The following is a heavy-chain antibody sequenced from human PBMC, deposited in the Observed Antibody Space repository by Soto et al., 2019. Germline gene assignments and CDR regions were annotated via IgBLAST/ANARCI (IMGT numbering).Heavy chain of an antibody. CDR3: ARDLQIGSHHHFDL. CDR2: IWYDGSNA. CDR1: GFTVGTYG. V-gene: IGHV3-33*01. J-gene: IGHJ4*02. Sequence: GGSLRLSCAASGFTVGTYGMHWVRQTPGRGLEWVAFIWYDGSNAVFADFVKGRLTYSRDNSKNTMSLQMDSLRGDDTAVYYCARDLQIGSHHHFDLWGQGTLVTVSS. D-gene: IGHD5-12*01.